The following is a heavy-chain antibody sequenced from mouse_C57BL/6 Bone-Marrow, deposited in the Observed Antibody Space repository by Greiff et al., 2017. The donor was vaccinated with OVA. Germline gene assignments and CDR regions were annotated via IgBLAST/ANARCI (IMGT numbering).Heavy chain of an antibody. CDR3: ATPLYGKKGYYAMDY. Sequence: VQLVESGAELVKPGASVKLSCKASGYTFTSYWMHWVKQRPGRGLEWIGRIDPNSGGTKYNEKFKSKATLTVDKPSSTAYMQLSSLTSEDSAVYYCATPLYGKKGYYAMDYWGQGTSVTVSS. CDR1: GYTFTSYW. CDR2: IDPNSGGT. D-gene: IGHD2-1*01. V-gene: IGHV1-72*01. J-gene: IGHJ4*01.